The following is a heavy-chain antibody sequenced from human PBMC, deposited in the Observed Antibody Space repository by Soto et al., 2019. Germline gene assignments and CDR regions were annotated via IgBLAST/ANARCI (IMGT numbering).Heavy chain of an antibody. CDR1: GGSISGGDYY. V-gene: IGHV4-30-4*01. CDR2: IYYSGST. Sequence: PSETLSLTCTVSGGSISGGDYYWSWIRQPPGKGLEWIGYIYYSGSTYYNPSLKSRVTISVDTSKNQFSLKLSSVTAADTAVYYCARGFRRGSYYDILTGYYRFPYFDYWGQGTLVTVSS. D-gene: IGHD3-9*01. CDR3: ARGFRRGSYYDILTGYYRFPYFDY. J-gene: IGHJ4*02.